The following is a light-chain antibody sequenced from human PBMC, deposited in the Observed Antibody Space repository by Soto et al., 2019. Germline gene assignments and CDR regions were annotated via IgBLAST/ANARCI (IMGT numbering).Light chain of an antibody. Sequence: EIVLTQSPGTLSLSPGERATLSCRASQSVSSNLAWYQQKPGQAPSLLIYAASTRATGVPATFSGSGSGTEFTLTISSLQSEDFAVYYCQQYNNWPRTFGQGTKVDIK. V-gene: IGKV3-15*01. J-gene: IGKJ1*01. CDR2: AAS. CDR1: QSVSSN. CDR3: QQYNNWPRT.